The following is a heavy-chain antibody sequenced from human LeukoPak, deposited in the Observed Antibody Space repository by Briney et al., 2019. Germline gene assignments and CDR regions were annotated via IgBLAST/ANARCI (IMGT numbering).Heavy chain of an antibody. J-gene: IGHJ4*02. CDR2: INPSGGST. V-gene: IGHV1-46*01. Sequence: ASVEVSCKASGYTFTSYYMHWVRQAPGQGLEWMGIINPSGGSTSYAQKFQGRVTMTRDMSTSTVYMELSSLRSEDTAVYYCARESLVGAPFDYWGQGTLVTVSS. CDR3: ARESLVGAPFDY. CDR1: GYTFTSYY. D-gene: IGHD1-26*01.